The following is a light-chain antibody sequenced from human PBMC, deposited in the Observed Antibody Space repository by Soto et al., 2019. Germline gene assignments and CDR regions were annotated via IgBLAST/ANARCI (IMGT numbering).Light chain of an antibody. V-gene: IGKV3-15*01. CDR2: GAS. CDR3: QQYNNWPLT. Sequence: EIVMTQSPATLSVSPGERATLSCRASQSVSSNLVWFQQKPGQAPSLLIYGASTRATGFPARFSGSGSGTDFTLTISSLQSEDFAVYYCQQYNNWPLTFGGGTKVEIK. CDR1: QSVSSN. J-gene: IGKJ4*01.